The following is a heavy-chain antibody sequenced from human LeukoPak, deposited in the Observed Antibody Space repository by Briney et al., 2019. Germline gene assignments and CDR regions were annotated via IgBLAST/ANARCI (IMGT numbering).Heavy chain of an antibody. CDR3: ARSSSGWLSEATFGY. D-gene: IGHD6-19*01. CDR2: MNPNSGNT. CDR1: GYTFTSYD. V-gene: IGHV1-8*01. Sequence: ASVKVSCKASGYTFTSYDINWARQATGQGLEWMGWMNPNSGNTGYAQKFQGRVTMTRNTSITTAYMELSSLRSEDTAVYYCARSSSGWLSEATFGYWGQGTLVTVSS. J-gene: IGHJ4*02.